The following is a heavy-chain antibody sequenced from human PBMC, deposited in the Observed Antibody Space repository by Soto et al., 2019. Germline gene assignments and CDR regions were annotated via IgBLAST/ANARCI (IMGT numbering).Heavy chain of an antibody. D-gene: IGHD3-22*01. J-gene: IGHJ3*02. Sequence: GGSLRLSCAASGFTFSSYAMSWVRQAPGKGLEWVSAISGSGGSTYYADSVKGRFTISRDNSKNTLYLQMNSLRAEDTAVYYCAKDPATKYYYDSSAQKAAFDIWGQGTMVTVSS. CDR3: AKDPATKYYYDSSAQKAAFDI. CDR2: ISGSGGST. V-gene: IGHV3-23*01. CDR1: GFTFSSYA.